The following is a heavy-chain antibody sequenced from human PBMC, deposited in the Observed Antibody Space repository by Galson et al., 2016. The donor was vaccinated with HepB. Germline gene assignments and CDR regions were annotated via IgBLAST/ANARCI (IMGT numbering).Heavy chain of an antibody. CDR3: ALTTTDCYRGKCYDY. D-gene: IGHD1-1*01. CDR1: GYSLTSSG. Sequence: SVKVSCKASGYSLTSSGISWVRQAPGQGLEWMAWISGYNHDTHYAQNVQGRVTVTTVTTDTSTSTVDMELRSMRSDDTAVYFCALTTTDCYRGKCYDYWGQGTLVSVSS. V-gene: IGHV1-18*01. J-gene: IGHJ4*02. CDR2: ISGYNHDT.